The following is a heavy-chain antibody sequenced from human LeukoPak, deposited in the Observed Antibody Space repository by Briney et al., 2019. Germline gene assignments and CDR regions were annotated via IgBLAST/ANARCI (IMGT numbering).Heavy chain of an antibody. V-gene: IGHV3-20*04. J-gene: IGHJ5*02. CDR3: ARAKAAAGTQNWFDP. CDR1: GFTFDDYG. CDR2: INWNGGST. Sequence: GGSLRLSCAASGFTFDDYGMSWVRQAPGKGLEWVSGINWNGGSTGYADSVKGRFTISRDNAKNSLYLQMNSLRAEDTAVYYCARAKAAAGTQNWFDPWGQGTLVTVSS. D-gene: IGHD6-13*01.